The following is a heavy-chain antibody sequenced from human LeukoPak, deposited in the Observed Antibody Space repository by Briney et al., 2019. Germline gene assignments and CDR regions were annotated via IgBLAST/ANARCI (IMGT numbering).Heavy chain of an antibody. CDR3: ARDSVDGSGTYYSDSPDY. J-gene: IGHJ4*02. CDR1: GYTFTSYG. Sequence: ASVKVSFKASGYTFTSYGISWVRQAPGQRLEWMAWISAYNGNTDYAQNLRGRVNMTTDTSTSTAYMELRSLRSDDTAVYYCARDSVDGSGTYYSDSPDYWGQGTLVTVSS. CDR2: ISAYNGNT. D-gene: IGHD3-10*01. V-gene: IGHV1-18*01.